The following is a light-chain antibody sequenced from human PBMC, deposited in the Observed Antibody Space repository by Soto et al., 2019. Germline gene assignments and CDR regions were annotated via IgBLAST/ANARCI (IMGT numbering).Light chain of an antibody. V-gene: IGLV1-40*01. Sequence: QSVLTQPPSVSGAPGQRVTISCTGSSSNIGAGYDIHWYQQLPGAAPKLLISGNSNRPSGVPDRFSGSKSGTSASLAIAGLQAEDEADYYCQSHDTSLSGSVFGGGTKVTVL. J-gene: IGLJ2*01. CDR2: GNS. CDR3: QSHDTSLSGSV. CDR1: SSNIGAGYD.